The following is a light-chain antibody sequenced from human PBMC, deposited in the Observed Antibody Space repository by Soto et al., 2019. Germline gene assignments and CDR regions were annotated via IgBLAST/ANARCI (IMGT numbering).Light chain of an antibody. CDR3: GTWDTSLSAGEV. CDR1: SSNIGKNY. V-gene: IGLV1-51*01. CDR2: DNN. J-gene: IGLJ1*01. Sequence: QSVLTQPPSVSAAPGQTVTISCSGSSSNIGKNYVSWYQQVPGTAPKLLIYDNNKRPSGIPDRFSGSKSGTSATLDITGLQTGDEADYYCGTWDTSLSAGEVFGTGTKLTVL.